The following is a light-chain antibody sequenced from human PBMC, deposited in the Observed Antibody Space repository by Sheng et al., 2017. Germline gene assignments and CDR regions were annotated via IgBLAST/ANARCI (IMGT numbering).Light chain of an antibody. Sequence: DIEMTQSPSSLSASIGDRVTITCRASESISIYLNWYQQKPGEAPKLLIYAASSLQTGVPSRFSGRGSGTDFSLTISSLEPEDYATYYCQQSYRREGFTFGPGDQSGY. J-gene: IGKJ3*01. V-gene: IGKV1-39*01. CDR3: QQSYRREGFT. CDR2: AAS. CDR1: ESISIY.